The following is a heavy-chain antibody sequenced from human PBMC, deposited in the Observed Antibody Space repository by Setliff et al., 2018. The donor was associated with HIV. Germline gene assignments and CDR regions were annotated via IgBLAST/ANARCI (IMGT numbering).Heavy chain of an antibody. CDR3: ARELSDRVNYYGSESLDPFDQ. D-gene: IGHD3-10*01. Sequence: ASVKVSCKASGYNLHNYGITWVRQAPGQGLEWMGWINTHTGNTNSAQRFQGRVTMTTDTSTSTLYIELSSLRSEDSAVYYCARELSDRVNYYGSESLDPFDQWG. V-gene: IGHV1-18*01. CDR1: GYNLHNYG. CDR2: INTHTGNT. J-gene: IGHJ4*01.